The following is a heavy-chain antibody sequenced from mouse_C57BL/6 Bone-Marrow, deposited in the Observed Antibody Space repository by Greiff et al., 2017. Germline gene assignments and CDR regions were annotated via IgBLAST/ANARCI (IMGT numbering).Heavy chain of an antibody. CDR1: GYSITSGYY. Sequence: EVQLQESGPGLVKPSQSLSLTCSVTGYSITSGYYWNWIRQFPGNKLEWMGYISYDGSNNYNPSLKNRISITRDTSKNQFLLKLNSVTTEDTATYYCARDGATVVAKDYWGQGTTLTVSS. CDR3: ARDGATVVAKDY. D-gene: IGHD1-1*01. CDR2: ISYDGSN. V-gene: IGHV3-6*01. J-gene: IGHJ2*01.